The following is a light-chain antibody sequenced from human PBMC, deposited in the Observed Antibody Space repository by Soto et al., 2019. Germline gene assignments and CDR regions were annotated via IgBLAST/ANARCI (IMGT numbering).Light chain of an antibody. CDR2: EVS. J-gene: IGLJ1*01. V-gene: IGLV2-14*01. CDR1: SSDVGGYNY. CDR3: KSYAGSNTYV. Sequence: QSALTQPASVSGSPGQSITISCTGSSSDVGGYNYVSWYQQYPGRSPKLMIFEVSLRPAGVSNRFSGSKSGNTASLNISGLQSEDEADYFCKSYAGSNTYVFGSGTKLTVL.